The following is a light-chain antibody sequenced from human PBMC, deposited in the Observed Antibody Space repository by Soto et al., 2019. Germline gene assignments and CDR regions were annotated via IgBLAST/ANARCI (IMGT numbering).Light chain of an antibody. CDR2: TAS. J-gene: IGKJ1*01. CDR3: QHYNSYSEA. Sequence: QMPRSPSTCSGSGGDRFTIPARAIQTISSWLAWYQQKPGKAPKLLIYTASNLKSGVPSRFSGSGSGTEFTLTISSLQPDDFATYYCQHYNSYSEAFGQGTKVDIK. V-gene: IGKV1-5*03. CDR1: QTISSW.